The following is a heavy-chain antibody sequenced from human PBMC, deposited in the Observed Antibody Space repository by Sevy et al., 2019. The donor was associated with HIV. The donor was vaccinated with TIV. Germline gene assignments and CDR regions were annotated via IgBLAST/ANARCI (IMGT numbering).Heavy chain of an antibody. CDR1: GFTFSSYS. J-gene: IGHJ4*02. CDR2: ISGSSSTI. V-gene: IGHV3-48*02. CDR3: ARDTSGSYYGSGSYLPSDV. D-gene: IGHD3-10*01. Sequence: GGSLRLSCAASGFTFSSYSMNWVRQAPGKGLEWVSYISGSSSTIYYADSVKGRFTISRDNAKNSLYLQMNSLRDEDTAVYYCARDTSGSYYGSGSYLPSDVWGQGTMVTVSS.